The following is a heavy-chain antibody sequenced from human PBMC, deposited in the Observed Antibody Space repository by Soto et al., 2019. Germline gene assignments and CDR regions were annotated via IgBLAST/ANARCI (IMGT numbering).Heavy chain of an antibody. D-gene: IGHD3-3*01. J-gene: IGHJ6*02. CDR1: GYTFTSYY. V-gene: IGHV1-46*01. CDR2: INPSGGST. Sequence: GASVKVSCKASGYTFTSYYMHWARQAPGQGLEWMGIINPSGGSTSYAQKFQGRVTMTRDTSTSTVYMELSSLRSEDTAVYYCARDLVTIFGVVIRYLGMDVWGQGTTVTVSS. CDR3: ARDLVTIFGVVIRYLGMDV.